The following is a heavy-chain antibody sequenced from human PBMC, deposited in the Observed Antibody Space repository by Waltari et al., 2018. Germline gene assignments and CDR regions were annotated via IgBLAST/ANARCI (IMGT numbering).Heavy chain of an antibody. CDR1: GGSISSHY. Sequence: QVQLQESGPGLVKPSETLSLTCTVSGGSISSHYWSWIRQPPGKGLEWIGYIYYSGSTNYNPCLRSRVTISVDTSKIQFSLKLSSVTAADTAVYYCASPQVGWGQGTLVTVSS. CDR3: ASPQVG. CDR2: IYYSGST. V-gene: IGHV4-59*11. J-gene: IGHJ4*02. D-gene: IGHD2-15*01.